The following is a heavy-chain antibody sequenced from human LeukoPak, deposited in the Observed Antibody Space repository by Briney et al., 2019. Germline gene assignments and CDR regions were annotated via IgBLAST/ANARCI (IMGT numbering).Heavy chain of an antibody. CDR1: GYTFTSYG. CDR3: ARDYYGSEPFDP. V-gene: IGHV1-18*01. D-gene: IGHD3-10*01. Sequence: ASVKVSCKASGYTFTSYGISWVRQAPGQGLEWMGWISAYNGNTNYAQKLQGRVTMTTDTSTSTAYMELRSLRSEDTAVYYGARDYYGSEPFDPWGQGTLVTVSS. CDR2: ISAYNGNT. J-gene: IGHJ5*02.